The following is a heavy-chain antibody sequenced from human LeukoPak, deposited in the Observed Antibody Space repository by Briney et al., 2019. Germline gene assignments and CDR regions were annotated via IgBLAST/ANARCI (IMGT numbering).Heavy chain of an antibody. D-gene: IGHD3-3*01. CDR2: IYNSGST. CDR1: GGSISSGSYY. V-gene: IGHV4-61*02. CDR3: ARASIFWGFSFGDY. Sequence: SQTLSLTCTVSGGSISSGSYYWSWIRQPAGKGLEWIGRIYNSGSTNYNPSLKGRVTISVDTSKSQFSLKLSSVTAADTAVYYCARASIFWGFSFGDYWGQGTLVTVSS. J-gene: IGHJ4*02.